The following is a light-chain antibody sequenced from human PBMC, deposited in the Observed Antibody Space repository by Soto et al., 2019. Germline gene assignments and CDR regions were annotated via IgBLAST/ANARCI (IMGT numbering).Light chain of an antibody. CDR2: K. CDR3: QQYHTYS. J-gene: IGKJ1*01. CDR1: QSICGW. Sequence: DIPRTQSPCTLSASVGDRVIITCRTSQSICGWMAWYQQKPGKAPNLLVYKTLKTGVPSRFSASGSGTEFTLISSSLQPDDFATYYCQQYHTYSFGQVTTVEIK. V-gene: IGKV1-5*03.